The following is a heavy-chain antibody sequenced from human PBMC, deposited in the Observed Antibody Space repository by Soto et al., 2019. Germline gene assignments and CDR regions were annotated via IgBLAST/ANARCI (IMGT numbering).Heavy chain of an antibody. V-gene: IGHV1-46*01. Sequence: ASVKVSCKASGYTLTSHNIYWVRQAPGQGLEWMGRINSNGDSTTYERKFQGRVTMTSVTSTSTVYLELSSLRSDDTAVYYCARDFIDLIPGASKLGMDVWGQGTTVTVSS. D-gene: IGHD2-2*01. CDR1: GYTLTSHN. CDR3: ARDFIDLIPGASKLGMDV. J-gene: IGHJ6*02. CDR2: INSNGDST.